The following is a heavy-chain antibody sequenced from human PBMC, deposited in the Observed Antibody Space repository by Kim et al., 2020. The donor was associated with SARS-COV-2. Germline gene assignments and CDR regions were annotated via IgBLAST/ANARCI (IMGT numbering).Heavy chain of an antibody. J-gene: IGHJ4*02. Sequence: DGSTTNYADSVKGRFTISRDNAKNTLYLQMNSLRAEDTAVYYCAIQFDYWGQGTLVTVSP. CDR2: DGSTT. V-gene: IGHV3-74*01. D-gene: IGHD1-1*01. CDR3: AIQFDY.